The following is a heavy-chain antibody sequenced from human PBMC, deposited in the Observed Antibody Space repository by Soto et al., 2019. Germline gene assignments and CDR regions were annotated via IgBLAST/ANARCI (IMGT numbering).Heavy chain of an antibody. CDR3: ARDFAVGSWYSYYYGMDV. Sequence: QVQLQQWGAGLLKPSETLSLTCAVYGGSFSGYYWSWIRQPPGKGLEWNGEINHSGSTNYNPSLKSRVTISVDTSKNQFSLKLSSVTAADTAVYYCARDFAVGSWYSYYYGMDVWGQGTTVTVSS. J-gene: IGHJ6*02. CDR1: GGSFSGYY. CDR2: INHSGST. V-gene: IGHV4-34*01. D-gene: IGHD6-13*01.